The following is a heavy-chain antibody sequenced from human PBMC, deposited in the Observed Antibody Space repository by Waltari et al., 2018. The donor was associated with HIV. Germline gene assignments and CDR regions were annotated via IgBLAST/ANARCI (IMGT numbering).Heavy chain of an antibody. CDR3: AGEGMVASTGFDY. CDR2: ISSSSSYI. J-gene: IGHJ4*02. D-gene: IGHD1-26*01. Sequence: EVQLVESGGGLVKPGGSLRLSCAASGFTFSSYSMNWVRQAPGKGLEWVSSISSSSSYIYYADSVKGRFTISRDNAKNSLYLQMNSLRAEDTAVYYCAGEGMVASTGFDYWGQGTLVTVSS. CDR1: GFTFSSYS. V-gene: IGHV3-21*01.